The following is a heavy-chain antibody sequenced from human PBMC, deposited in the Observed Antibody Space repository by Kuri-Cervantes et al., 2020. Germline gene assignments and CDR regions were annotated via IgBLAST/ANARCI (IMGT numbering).Heavy chain of an antibody. CDR1: GFTFDDYA. Sequence: SLKISCAASGFTFDDYAMHWVRQAPGKGLEWVSGISWNSGSIGYADSVKGRFTISRDNAKNSLYLQMNSLRAEDTAVYYCASGPPYDFWSGYYYYYYGMDVWGQGTTVTVSS. J-gene: IGHJ6*02. CDR3: ASGPPYDFWSGYYYYYYGMDV. D-gene: IGHD3-3*01. CDR2: ISWNSGSI. V-gene: IGHV3-9*01.